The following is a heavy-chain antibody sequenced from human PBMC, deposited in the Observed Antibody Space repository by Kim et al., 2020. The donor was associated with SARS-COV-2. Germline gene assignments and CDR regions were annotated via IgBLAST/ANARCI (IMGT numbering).Heavy chain of an antibody. CDR2: ISSSGSTI. CDR3: ARDCSSTSCSTQTYYYYGMDV. Sequence: GGSLRLSCAASGFTFSDYYMSWIRQAPGKGLEWVSYISSSGSTIYYADSVKGRFTISRDNAKNSLYLQMNSPRAEDTAVYYCARDCSSTSCSTQTYYYYGMDVWGQATTVTVSS. J-gene: IGHJ6*02. V-gene: IGHV3-11*01. CDR1: GFTFSDYY. D-gene: IGHD2-2*01.